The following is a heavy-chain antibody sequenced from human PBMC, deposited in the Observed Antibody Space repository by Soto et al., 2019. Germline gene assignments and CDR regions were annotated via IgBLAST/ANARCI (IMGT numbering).Heavy chain of an antibody. V-gene: IGHV3-23*01. CDR1: GFIFSDYA. CDR2: ITSSDGSTT. CDR3: ARLSGPPWTDY. J-gene: IGHJ4*02. D-gene: IGHD3-3*01. Sequence: EVQLLESGGGLVQPGGSLRLSCAASGFIFSDYAMTWVRQAPGKGLEWVSSITSSDGSTTNYADSVKGRFTISGDNSRDMVYLQRSSLRAEDTAVYYCARLSGPPWTDYWGQGTLVTVSS.